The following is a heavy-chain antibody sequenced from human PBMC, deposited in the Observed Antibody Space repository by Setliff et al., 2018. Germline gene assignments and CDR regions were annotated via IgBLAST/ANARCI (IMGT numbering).Heavy chain of an antibody. CDR2: INPSGGYA. J-gene: IGHJ6*03. Sequence: ASVKVSCKASGYTLTNYYMHWVRQAPGQGLEWMGIINPSGGYANYAQKFQGRVTMTRDTSTSTAYMELSSLRSEDTAVYYRARVRDCSGGTCHRGFYHYMDVWGKGTTVTVS. CDR3: ARVRDCSGGTCHRGFYHYMDV. D-gene: IGHD2-15*01. V-gene: IGHV1-46*01. CDR1: GYTLTNYY.